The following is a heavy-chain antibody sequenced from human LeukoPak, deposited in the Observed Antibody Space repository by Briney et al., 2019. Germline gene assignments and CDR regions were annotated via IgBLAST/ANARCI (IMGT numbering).Heavy chain of an antibody. CDR3: ARDFDS. CDR2: IYTSGST. CDR1: GGPFSSFH. J-gene: IGHJ4*02. Sequence: SETLSLTCTVSGGPFSSFHWSWIRQPAGKGLEWLGLIYTSGSTNYSPSLKSRLTMSVDASKPQFSLKLSSVTAADTAVYYCARDFDSWGQGILVTVSS. V-gene: IGHV4-4*07.